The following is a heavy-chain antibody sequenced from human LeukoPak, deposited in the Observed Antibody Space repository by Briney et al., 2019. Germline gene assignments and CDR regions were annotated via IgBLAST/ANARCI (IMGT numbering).Heavy chain of an antibody. CDR1: GFTVSSNS. CDR2: IYSDNT. V-gene: IGHV3-53*01. Sequence: PGGSLRLSCTVSGFTVSSNSMSWVRQAPGKGLEWVSFIYSDNTHYSDSVKGRFTISRDNSKNTLYLQMNSLRAEDTAVYYCARERVLRYFDWSSGMGAFDIWGQGTMVTVSS. CDR3: ARERVLRYFDWSSGMGAFDI. D-gene: IGHD3-9*01. J-gene: IGHJ3*02.